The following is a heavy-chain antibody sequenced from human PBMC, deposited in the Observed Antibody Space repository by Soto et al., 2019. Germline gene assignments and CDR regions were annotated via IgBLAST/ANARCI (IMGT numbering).Heavy chain of an antibody. D-gene: IGHD2-15*01. V-gene: IGHV1-3*01. Sequence: GASVKVSCKASGYTFTSYAMHWVRQAPGQRLEWMGWINAGNGNTKYSQKFQGRVTITRDTSASTAYMELSSLRPEDTAVYYCARDEDCSGGSCYPHYYYGMDVCGQGTTVTVSS. J-gene: IGHJ6*02. CDR1: GYTFTSYA. CDR3: ARDEDCSGGSCYPHYYYGMDV. CDR2: INAGNGNT.